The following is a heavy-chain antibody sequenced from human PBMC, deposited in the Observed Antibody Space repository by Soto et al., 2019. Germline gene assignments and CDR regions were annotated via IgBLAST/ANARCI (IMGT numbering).Heavy chain of an antibody. Sequence: GGSLRLSCVTSGFTFSSYSMNWVRQAPGKGLEWVSSIISSSNYIFYADSVKGRFTIFRDNAKNSLYLQMDSRRAADTAVYYCARDNGGYSGNDYLKNYYGMDAYDKRTTFTTSS. V-gene: IGHV3-21*01. D-gene: IGHD5-12*01. CDR3: ARDNGGYSGNDYLKNYYGMDA. CDR2: IISSSNYI. J-gene: IGHJ6*04. CDR1: GFTFSSYS.